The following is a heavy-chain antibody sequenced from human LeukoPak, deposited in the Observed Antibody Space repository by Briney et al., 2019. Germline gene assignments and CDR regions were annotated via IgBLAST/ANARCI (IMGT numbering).Heavy chain of an antibody. D-gene: IGHD1-26*01. CDR3: ARGGVGATTYVWFDP. CDR1: GYTFTNYY. CDR2: INPSGGST. V-gene: IGHV1-46*01. Sequence: AASVKVSCTASGYTFTNYYIHWVRQAPGQGLECMGIINPSGGSTSYAQKFQGRVTMTRDRSTSTVYMELSSLRSEDTAVYYCARGGVGATTYVWFDPWGQGTLVTVSS. J-gene: IGHJ5*02.